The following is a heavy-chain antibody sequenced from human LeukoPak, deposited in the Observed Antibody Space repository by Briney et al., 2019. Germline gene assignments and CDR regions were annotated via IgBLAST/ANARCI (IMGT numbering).Heavy chain of an antibody. V-gene: IGHV4-38-2*02. Sequence: SETLSLTCSGSNYSISNSLYWGWLRQPPGKGLEWIGSICRSGSTFYNPSLKSRVTISLDTSKNQFSLKLSSVTAADTAVYFCARGTYGYYMDVWGKGTTVPVSS. CDR3: ARGTYGYYMDV. CDR1: NYSISNSLY. CDR2: ICRSGST. D-gene: IGHD4-17*01. J-gene: IGHJ6*03.